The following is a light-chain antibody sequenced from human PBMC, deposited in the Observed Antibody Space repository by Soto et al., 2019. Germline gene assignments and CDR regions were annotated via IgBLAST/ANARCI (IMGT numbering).Light chain of an antibody. J-gene: IGLJ2*01. CDR2: GNN. V-gene: IGLV1-40*01. CDR1: SSNIGAGYD. CDR3: QSFDTRLNSVV. Sequence: QSMVTQPPSASGALGQRVTISCTGSSSNIGAGYDVHWYQQFPGRAPRLLIFGNNNRPSGVPDRFSGSKSGTPASLDISGLQADDEAESYCQSFDTRLNSVVFGGGTKLTVL.